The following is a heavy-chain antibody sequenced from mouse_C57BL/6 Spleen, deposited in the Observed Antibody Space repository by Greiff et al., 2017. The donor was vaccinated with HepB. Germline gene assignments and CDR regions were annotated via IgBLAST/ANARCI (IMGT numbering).Heavy chain of an antibody. J-gene: IGHJ3*01. CDR3: ARGGYDYTWFAY. V-gene: IGHV1-18*01. CDR2: INPNNGGT. CDR1: GYTFTDYN. D-gene: IGHD2-4*01. Sequence: VQLQQSGPELVKPGASVKIPCKASGYTFTDYNMDWVKQSHGKSLEWIGDINPNNGGTIYNQKFKGKATLTVDKSSSTAYMELRSLISEDTAVYYCARGGYDYTWFAYWGQGTLVTVSA.